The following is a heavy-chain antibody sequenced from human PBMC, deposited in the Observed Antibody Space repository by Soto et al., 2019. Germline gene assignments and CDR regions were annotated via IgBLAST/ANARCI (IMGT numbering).Heavy chain of an antibody. Sequence: ASVKVSFKASGGTFSSYAISWVRQAPGQGLEWMGGIIPIFGTANYAQKFQGRVTITADESTSTAYMELSSLRSEDTAVYYCARCLWFGESAPFDPWGQGTLVTVSS. D-gene: IGHD3-10*01. CDR2: IIPIFGTA. J-gene: IGHJ5*02. CDR1: GGTFSSYA. V-gene: IGHV1-69*13. CDR3: ARCLWFGESAPFDP.